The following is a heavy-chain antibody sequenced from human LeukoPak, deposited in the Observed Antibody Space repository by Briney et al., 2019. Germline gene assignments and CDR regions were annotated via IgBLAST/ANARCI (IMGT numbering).Heavy chain of an antibody. V-gene: IGHV4-39*01. CDR2: IYYSGNT. CDR3: ASRSSYSYGPTDY. D-gene: IGHD5-18*01. CDR1: GTSISSSSYY. Sequence: KPSETLSLTCTVSGTSISSSSYYWGWIRQPPGKGLEWIGSIYYSGNTYYKPSLKSRVTISVDTSKNQFSLKLSSVTAADTAVYYCASRSSYSYGPTDYWGQGTLVTVSS. J-gene: IGHJ4*02.